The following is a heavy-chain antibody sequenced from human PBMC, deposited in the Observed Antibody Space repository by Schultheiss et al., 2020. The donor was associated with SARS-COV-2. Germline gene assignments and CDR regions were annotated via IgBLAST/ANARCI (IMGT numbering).Heavy chain of an antibody. D-gene: IGHD2-21*01. CDR1: GFTFSSYA. V-gene: IGHV3-23*01. Sequence: GGSLRLSCAASGFTFSSYAMSWVRQAPGKGLEWVSGISTSGSTTHYADSVKGRFTISRDNSKNTLYLQMNSLRAEDTAVYYCAREYALAIDYWGQGTLVTVSS. CDR2: ISTSGSTT. J-gene: IGHJ4*02. CDR3: AREYALAIDY.